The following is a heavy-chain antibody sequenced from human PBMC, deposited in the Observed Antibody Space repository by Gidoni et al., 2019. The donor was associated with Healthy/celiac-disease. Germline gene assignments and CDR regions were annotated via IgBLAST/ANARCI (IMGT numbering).Heavy chain of an antibody. Sequence: EVQLVESGGGLVQPGGSLRLSCAASGFTFSSYWMSWVRQAPGKGLEWVANIKQDGSEKYYVDSVKGRFTISRDNAKNSLYLQMNSLRAEDTAVYYCARRAGGSSYQYAYWGQGTLVTVSS. CDR1: GFTFSSYW. J-gene: IGHJ4*02. CDR3: ARRAGGSSYQYAY. CDR2: IKQDGSEK. V-gene: IGHV3-7*01. D-gene: IGHD2-15*01.